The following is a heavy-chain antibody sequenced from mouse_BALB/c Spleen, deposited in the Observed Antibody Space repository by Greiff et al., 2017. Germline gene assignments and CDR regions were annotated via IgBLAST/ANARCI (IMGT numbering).Heavy chain of an antibody. CDR1: GYTFTDYA. Sequence: QVQLQQSGPELVRPGESVKISCKGSGYTFTDYAMHWVKQSPAKSLEWIGVISIYYDTTNYNQKFTGKATMTVDKSSSTDYMELARLTSEDSAIYYCARSDGCYVSYFDYWGQGTTLTVSS. CDR2: ISIYYDTT. V-gene: IGHV1-67*01. J-gene: IGHJ2*01. D-gene: IGHD2-3*01. CDR3: ARSDGCYVSYFDY.